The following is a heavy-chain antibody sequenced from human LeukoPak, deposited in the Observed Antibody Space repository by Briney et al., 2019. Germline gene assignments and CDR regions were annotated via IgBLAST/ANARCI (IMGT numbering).Heavy chain of an antibody. CDR2: IYYSGST. CDR1: GGSFSGYY. CDR3: ARGDIWFGEFYGMDV. J-gene: IGHJ6*02. D-gene: IGHD3-10*01. V-gene: IGHV4-59*12. Sequence: SETLSLTCGVYGGSFSGYYWSWIRQPPGKGLEWIGYIYYSGSTNYNPSLKSRVTISVDTSKNQFSLKLSSVTAADTAVYYCARGDIWFGEFYGMDVWGQGTTVTVSS.